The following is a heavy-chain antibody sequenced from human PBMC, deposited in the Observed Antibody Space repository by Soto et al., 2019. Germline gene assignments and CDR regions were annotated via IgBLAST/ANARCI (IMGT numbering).Heavy chain of an antibody. J-gene: IGHJ6*02. CDR1: GFTFSSYG. CDR3: AKRLGASSYFGNKNYYYYGMDV. D-gene: IGHD6-19*01. Sequence: QVQLVESGGGVVQPGRSLRLSCAASGFTFSSYGMHWVRQAPGKGLEWVAVISYDGSNKYYADSVKGRFTISRDNSKNTLYLQMNSLRAEDTAVYYCAKRLGASSYFGNKNYYYYGMDVWGQGTTVTVSS. CDR2: ISYDGSNK. V-gene: IGHV3-30*18.